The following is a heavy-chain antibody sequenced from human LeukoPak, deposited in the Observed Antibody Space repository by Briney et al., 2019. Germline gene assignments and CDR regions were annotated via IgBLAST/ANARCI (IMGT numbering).Heavy chain of an antibody. D-gene: IGHD2-15*01. J-gene: IGHJ4*02. Sequence: GGSLRLSCAASGFTVSSNSMTWVRQAPGKGLEWVSVIYSGGTTYYADSVKGRFTISRDNSKNTLYLQMNSLRAEDTAVYYCARDSRRILPSDWGQGTLVTVSS. V-gene: IGHV3-53*01. CDR1: GFTVSSNS. CDR3: ARDSRRILPSD. CDR2: IYSGGTT.